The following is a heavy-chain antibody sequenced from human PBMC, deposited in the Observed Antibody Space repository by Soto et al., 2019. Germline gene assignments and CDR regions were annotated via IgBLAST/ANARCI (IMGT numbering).Heavy chain of an antibody. CDR3: ARDRGYRSGGSCPLDY. CDR1: GYTFTSYG. J-gene: IGHJ4*02. CDR2: ISAYNGNT. D-gene: IGHD2-15*01. Sequence: GASVKVSCKASGYTFTSYGISWVRQAPGQGLEWMGWISAYNGNTNYAQKLQGRVTMTTDTSTSTAYMELRSLRSDDTAVYYCARDRGYRSGGSCPLDYWGQGTLVTVSS. V-gene: IGHV1-18*01.